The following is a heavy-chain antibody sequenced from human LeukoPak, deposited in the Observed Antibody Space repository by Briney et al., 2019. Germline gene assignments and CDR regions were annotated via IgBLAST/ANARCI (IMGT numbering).Heavy chain of an antibody. V-gene: IGHV4-34*01. Sequence: SETLSLTCAVYGGSFSGYYWSWIRQPPGKGLEWIGEINHSGSTNYNPSLKSRVTISVDTSKNQFSLKLSSVTAADTAVYYCARGRSQYYDSSGYYQNWGQGTLVTVSS. CDR1: GGSFSGYY. D-gene: IGHD3-22*01. J-gene: IGHJ4*02. CDR3: ARGRSQYYDSSGYYQN. CDR2: INHSGST.